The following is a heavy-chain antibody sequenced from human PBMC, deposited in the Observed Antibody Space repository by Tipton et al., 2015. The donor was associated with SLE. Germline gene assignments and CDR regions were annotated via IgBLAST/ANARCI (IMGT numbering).Heavy chain of an antibody. CDR1: GYSISSGYY. V-gene: IGHV4-38-2*01. Sequence: TLSLTCAVSGYSISSGYYWGWIRQPPGKGLEWIGSIYYSGSTYYNPSLKSRVTISVDTSKNQFSLKLSSVTAADTAVYNCARGRYISGRGWFDPWGQGTLVTVSS. J-gene: IGHJ5*02. D-gene: IGHD6-19*01. CDR3: ARGRYISGRGWFDP. CDR2: IYYSGST.